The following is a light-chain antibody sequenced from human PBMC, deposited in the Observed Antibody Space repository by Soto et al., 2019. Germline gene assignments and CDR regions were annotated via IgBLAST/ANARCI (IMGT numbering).Light chain of an antibody. V-gene: IGLV2-14*01. J-gene: IGLJ1*01. CDR3: SSYTTSSTLV. Sequence: QSVLAQPASVSGSPGQSITISRSGTSSDIGAYNYVSWYQHHPDKAPKFMIYEVSNRPLGVSDRFSASKSGNTAYLTISGLQAEDEADYYCSSYTTSSTLVFGTGTKVTVL. CDR2: EVS. CDR1: SSDIGAYNY.